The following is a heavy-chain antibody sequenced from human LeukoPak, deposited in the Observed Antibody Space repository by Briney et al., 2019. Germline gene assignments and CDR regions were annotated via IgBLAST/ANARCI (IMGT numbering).Heavy chain of an antibody. D-gene: IGHD3-22*01. CDR3: ARDYYDSSGGNLNWFDP. V-gene: IGHV4-30-4*01. Sequence: PSETLSLTCTVSGGSISSGDYYWSWIRQPPGKGLEWIGYMYHSGSTHYNPSLKSRVTISIDTSKNQLSLKLSSVTAADTAVYHCARDYYDSSGGNLNWFDPWGQGTLVTVSS. CDR1: GGSISSGDYY. J-gene: IGHJ5*02. CDR2: MYHSGST.